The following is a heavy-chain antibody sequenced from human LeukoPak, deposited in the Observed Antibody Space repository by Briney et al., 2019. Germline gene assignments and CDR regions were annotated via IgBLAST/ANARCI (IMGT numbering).Heavy chain of an antibody. D-gene: IGHD3-22*01. Sequence: SETLSLTCTVSGGSISSSSYYWGWIRQPPGKGLEWIGSIYYSGSTYCNPSLKSRVTISVDTSKNQFSLKLSSVTAADTAVYYCASYIRHYDSSDQVGIVDYWGQGTLVTVSS. V-gene: IGHV4-39*01. CDR1: GGSISSSSYY. J-gene: IGHJ4*02. CDR2: IYYSGST. CDR3: ASYIRHYDSSDQVGIVDY.